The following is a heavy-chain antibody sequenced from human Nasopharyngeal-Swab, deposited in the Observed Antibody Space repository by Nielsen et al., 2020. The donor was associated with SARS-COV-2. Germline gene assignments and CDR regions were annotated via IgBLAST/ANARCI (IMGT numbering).Heavy chain of an antibody. Sequence: GESLKISCAASEFTFNSYAMSWVRQAPGKGLEWVSIISGSGDTTYYADSVKDRFTISRDNSKNTLYLQTNSLRVEDTAVYYCAKAPYLRGLDVWGQGTTVTVSS. CDR2: ISGSGDTT. CDR1: EFTFNSYA. D-gene: IGHD2-21*01. V-gene: IGHV3-23*01. CDR3: AKAPYLRGLDV. J-gene: IGHJ6*02.